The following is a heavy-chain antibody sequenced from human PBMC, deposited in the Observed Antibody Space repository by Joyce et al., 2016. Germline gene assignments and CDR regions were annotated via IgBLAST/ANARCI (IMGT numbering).Heavy chain of an antibody. J-gene: IGHJ4*02. D-gene: IGHD3-10*01. CDR1: GGSISNDNYY. CDR3: ARLSFRELFPDY. V-gene: IGHV4-30-4*01. Sequence: QVQLQESGPGLVKPSQTLSLTCTVSGGSISNDNYYWSWIRQPPGKGLEWSGHIYDSGSTHYNPSLKSRFSISIDTSENQFSLKLNSVTAADTAVYYCARLSFRELFPDYWGQGTLLTVSS. CDR2: IYDSGST.